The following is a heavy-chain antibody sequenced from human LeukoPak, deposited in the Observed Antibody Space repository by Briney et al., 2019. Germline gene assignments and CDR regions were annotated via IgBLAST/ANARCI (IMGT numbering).Heavy chain of an antibody. J-gene: IGHJ4*02. CDR2: ISGSGGGT. CDR3: ARRTDTGSQNFNS. D-gene: IGHD1-26*01. CDR1: GFTFRIYA. V-gene: IGHV3-23*01. Sequence: RGSLSPSCATSGFTFRIYAMTWVRQAPGKGLEWVSAISGSGGGTYYTDSVKGRFTISRDNSNNILFLQMNSLTVDDSAVYFCARRTDTGSQNFNSWGQGT.